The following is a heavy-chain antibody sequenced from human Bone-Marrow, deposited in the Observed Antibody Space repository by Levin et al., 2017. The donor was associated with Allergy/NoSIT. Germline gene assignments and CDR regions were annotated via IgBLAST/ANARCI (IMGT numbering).Heavy chain of an antibody. Sequence: GGSLRLSCAASGFTFSSYAMHWVRQAPGKGLEWVAVISYDGSNKYYADSVKGRFTISRDNSKNTLYLQMNSLRAEDTAVYYCASPYCTNGVCYTWDPLSSIAVAGMRRSAPTMDYYYYYGMDVWGQGTTVTVSS. J-gene: IGHJ6*02. CDR3: ASPYCTNGVCYTWDPLSSIAVAGMRRSAPTMDYYYYYGMDV. D-gene: IGHD2-8*01. CDR2: ISYDGSNK. V-gene: IGHV3-30-3*01. CDR1: GFTFSSYA.